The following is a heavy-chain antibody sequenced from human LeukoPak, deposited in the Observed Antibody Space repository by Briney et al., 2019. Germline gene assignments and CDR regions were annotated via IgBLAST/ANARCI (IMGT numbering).Heavy chain of an antibody. CDR2: ISYEGSVT. Sequence: GSLRLSCAASGFTFSNYAFHWVRQPPGKGLEWAAVISYEGSVTYYADSVKGRFTISRDNSKNTLDLQMNSLRVEDTAGYYCVRDRAPWGGALGGAKGMDVWGEGTTVTVSS. V-gene: IGHV3-30*04. D-gene: IGHD3-10*01. CDR3: VRDRAPWGGALGGAKGMDV. J-gene: IGHJ6*04. CDR1: GFTFSNYA.